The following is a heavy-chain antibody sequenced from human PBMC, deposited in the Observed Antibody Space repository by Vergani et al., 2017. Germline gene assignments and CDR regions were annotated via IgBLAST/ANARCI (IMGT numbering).Heavy chain of an antibody. Sequence: QVQLQESGPGLVKPPGTLSLTCAVSGSSISSSNWWSWVRQPPGKGLQWIGEIYHSGSTNYNQSLKSRVTISVDKSKNQFSLKLSSVTAADTAVYYCARALKLRYSPFGDYYYYGMDVWGQGTTVTVSS. V-gene: IGHV4-4*03. CDR2: IYHSGST. CDR3: ARALKLRYSPFGDYYYYGMDV. D-gene: IGHD3-9*01. CDR1: GSSISSSNW. J-gene: IGHJ6*02.